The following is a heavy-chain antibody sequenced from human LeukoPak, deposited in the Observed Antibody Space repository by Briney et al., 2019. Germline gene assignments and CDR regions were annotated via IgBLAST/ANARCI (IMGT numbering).Heavy chain of an antibody. J-gene: IGHJ4*02. Sequence: PGGSLRLSCAASGFTFNNYAMSWVRQAPGKGLEWVSAISGSGGNTYYADSVKGRFTISRDNSENTLYLQMNSLRAEDTAVYCCARLYNWNDVLKFDYWGQGTLVTVSS. D-gene: IGHD1-20*01. CDR3: ARLYNWNDVLKFDY. CDR1: GFTFNNYA. CDR2: ISGSGGNT. V-gene: IGHV3-23*01.